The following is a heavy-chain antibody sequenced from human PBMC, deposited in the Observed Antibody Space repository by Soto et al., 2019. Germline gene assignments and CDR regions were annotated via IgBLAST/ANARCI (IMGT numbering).Heavy chain of an antibody. CDR3: ASLRGYSYLSGFDP. CDR2: IVVGSGNT. Sequence: SVKVSCKASGFTFTSSAVQWVRQARGQRLEWIGWIVVGSGNTNYAQKFQERVTITRDMSTSTAYMELSSLRSEDTAVYYCASLRGYSYLSGFDPWGQGTLVTSP. CDR1: GFTFTSSA. J-gene: IGHJ5*02. V-gene: IGHV1-58*01. D-gene: IGHD5-18*01.